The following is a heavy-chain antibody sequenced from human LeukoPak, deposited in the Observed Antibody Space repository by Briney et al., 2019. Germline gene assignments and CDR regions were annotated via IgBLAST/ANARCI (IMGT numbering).Heavy chain of an antibody. CDR3: ARVVPASTMSFDY. Sequence: PGGSLRLSCAASGFTFSDYYMSWIRQAPGKGLEWVSYISSSSSYTNYADSVKGRFTISRDNAKNSLYLQMNSLRAEDTAVYYCARVVPASTMSFDYWGQGTLVTVSS. CDR1: GFTFSDYY. CDR2: ISSSSSYT. J-gene: IGHJ4*02. V-gene: IGHV3-11*05. D-gene: IGHD2-2*01.